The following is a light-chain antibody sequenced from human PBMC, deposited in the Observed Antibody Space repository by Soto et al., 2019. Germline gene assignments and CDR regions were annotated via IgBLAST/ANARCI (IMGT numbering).Light chain of an antibody. CDR1: QRVSSGF. CDR2: RAS. J-gene: IGKJ4*01. V-gene: IGKV3-20*01. Sequence: EIVLTQSPDTLSLSPGERATLSCRASQRVSSGFLAWYQQKPGQAPRLLIYRASTRATGIPDRFTRSGSGTDFTLTISRLEPEDFAVYYCQQYESSPLTFGGGTKVEIK. CDR3: QQYESSPLT.